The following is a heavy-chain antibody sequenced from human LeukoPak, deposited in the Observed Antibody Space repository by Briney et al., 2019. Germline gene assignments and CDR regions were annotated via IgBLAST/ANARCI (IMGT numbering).Heavy chain of an antibody. Sequence: PSETLSLTCAVSGYSISSGYFWAWIRQPPGKGLEWIGSISHSGSTYSKSSLKSRVIISVDTSNNQFSLKLTSVTAADTDNYYCARDGYYYDGSFQYGGQGIRVAVSS. J-gene: IGHJ4*02. CDR3: ARDGYYYDGSFQY. CDR2: ISHSGST. CDR1: GYSISSGYF. D-gene: IGHD3-22*01. V-gene: IGHV4-38-2*02.